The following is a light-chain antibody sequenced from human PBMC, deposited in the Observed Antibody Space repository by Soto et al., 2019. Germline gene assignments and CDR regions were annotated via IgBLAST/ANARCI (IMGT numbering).Light chain of an antibody. CDR3: QQGHNWPLT. J-gene: IGKJ2*01. V-gene: IGKV3-15*01. CDR1: QXIXSE. CDR2: GAS. Sequence: EIVMTQSPATLXLXXXXXXXXXXXXSQXIXSELAWYQQKPGQPPRLLIYGASTRATGVPARFTGSESGSEFTLTISGLQSEDFAVYYCQQGHNWPLTFGQGTRLEI.